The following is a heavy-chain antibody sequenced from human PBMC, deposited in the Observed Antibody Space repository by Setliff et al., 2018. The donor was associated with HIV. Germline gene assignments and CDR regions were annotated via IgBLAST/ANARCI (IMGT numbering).Heavy chain of an antibody. CDR3: ARDRRYYNFWSGYSPYYFDS. CDR1: GFTFNTYW. J-gene: IGHJ4*02. V-gene: IGHV3-7*01. Sequence: PGGSLRLSCAASGFTFNTYWMTWVRQAPGKGLEWVANIKQDGSEKYYADSVEGRFTISRDNAKNSLYLHMSSLRGEDTAIYYCARDRRYYNFWSGYSPYYFDSWGQGTLVTVFS. D-gene: IGHD3-3*01. CDR2: IKQDGSEK.